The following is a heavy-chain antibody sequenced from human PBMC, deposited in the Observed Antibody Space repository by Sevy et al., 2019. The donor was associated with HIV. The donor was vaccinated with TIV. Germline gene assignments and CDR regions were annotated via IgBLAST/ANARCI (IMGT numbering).Heavy chain of an antibody. J-gene: IGHJ3*02. V-gene: IGHV1-18*04. CDR3: ARDYYIAAHGSAFDI. D-gene: IGHD6-6*01. Sequence: ASVKVSCKASGYTLTCYGISWVRQAPGQGLEWMGWISAYNGNTNYAQMLQGRVTMTTDTSTSTAYMELRSLRSDDTAVYYCARDYYIAAHGSAFDIWGQGAMVTVSS. CDR2: ISAYNGNT. CDR1: GYTLTCYG.